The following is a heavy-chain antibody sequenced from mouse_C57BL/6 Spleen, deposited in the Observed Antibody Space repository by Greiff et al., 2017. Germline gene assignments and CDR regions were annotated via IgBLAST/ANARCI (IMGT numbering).Heavy chain of an antibody. Sequence: EVMLVESGGGLVQPGGSLSLSCAASGFTFTDYYMSWVRQPPGKALEWLGFIRNKANGYTTEYSASVKGRFTISRDNSQSILYLQMNALRAEDSATYYSARSGSTYYYAMDYWGQGTSVTVSS. V-gene: IGHV7-3*01. J-gene: IGHJ4*01. CDR2: IRNKANGYTT. CDR3: ARSGSTYYYAMDY. D-gene: IGHD1-1*01. CDR1: GFTFTDYY.